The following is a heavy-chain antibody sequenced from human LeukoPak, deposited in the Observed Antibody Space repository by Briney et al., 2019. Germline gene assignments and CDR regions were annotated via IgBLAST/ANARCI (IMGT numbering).Heavy chain of an antibody. J-gene: IGHJ4*02. CDR1: GFTVSSNS. D-gene: IGHD4/OR15-4a*01. V-gene: IGHV3-53*01. CDR3: ARRAGAYSHPYDY. Sequence: GGSLRLSCTVSGFTVSSNSMSWVRQAPGKGLEWVSFIYSGTIHYSDSVKGRFTISRDNSKNTLYLQMNSLRAEDTAVYYCARRAGAYSHPYDYWGQGTLVTVSS. CDR2: IYSGTI.